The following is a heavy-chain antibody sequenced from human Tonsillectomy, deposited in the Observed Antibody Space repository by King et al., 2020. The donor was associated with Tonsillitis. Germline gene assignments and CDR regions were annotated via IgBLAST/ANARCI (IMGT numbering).Heavy chain of an antibody. CDR3: ARMGFDGAFDADDAYLDY. CDR1: GFSFSTYT. Sequence: VQLVQSGGGVVQPGRSLRLSCAASGFSFSTYTMHWVRQAPGKGLDWVAVISYDESNKYYADSVKGRFTISRDNSKNTVYLQMNRLRGEDTAVYYCARMGFDGAFDADDAYLDYWGQGTLVNVSS. V-gene: IGHV3-30-3*01. J-gene: IGHJ4*02. CDR2: ISYDESNK. D-gene: IGHD3-10*01.